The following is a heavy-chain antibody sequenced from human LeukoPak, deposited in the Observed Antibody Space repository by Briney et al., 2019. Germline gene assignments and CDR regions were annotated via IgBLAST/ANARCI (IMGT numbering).Heavy chain of an antibody. J-gene: IGHJ4*02. CDR3: ARVRLLGYCSSTSCYNYFDY. CDR2: INHSGST. V-gene: IGHV4-34*01. CDR1: GGSFSGYY. Sequence: SETLSLTCAVYGGSFSGYYWSWIRQPPGKGLEWIGEINHSGSTNYNPSLKSRVTISVDTSKNQFSLKPSSVTAADTAVYYCARVRLLGYCSSTSCYNYFDYWGQGTLVTVSS. D-gene: IGHD2-2*02.